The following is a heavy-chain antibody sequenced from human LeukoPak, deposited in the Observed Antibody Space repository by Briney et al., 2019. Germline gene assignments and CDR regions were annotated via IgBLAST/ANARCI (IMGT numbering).Heavy chain of an antibody. CDR2: IWYDGSNK. J-gene: IGHJ4*02. CDR3: ARVYITMVRGVLDY. D-gene: IGHD3-10*01. Sequence: GGSLRLSCAASGFTFSSYGMHWVRQAPGKGLEWVAVIWYDGSNKYYADSVKGRFTISRDNSKNTLYLQMNSLRAEDTAVYYCARVYITMVRGVLDYWGQGTLVTVSS. V-gene: IGHV3-33*01. CDR1: GFTFSSYG.